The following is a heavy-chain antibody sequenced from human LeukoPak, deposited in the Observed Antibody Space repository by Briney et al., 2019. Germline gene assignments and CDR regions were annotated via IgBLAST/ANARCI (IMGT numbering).Heavy chain of an antibody. V-gene: IGHV3-23*01. CDR2: MSGSGGRT. J-gene: IGHJ4*02. CDR3: AKVGEAVAGTGYFDY. D-gene: IGHD6-13*01. CDR1: GFTFSSYA. Sequence: GGSLRLSCAASGFTFSSYAMSWVRQAPGKGLEWVSAMSGSGGRTYYADSVKGRFTISRDNSKNTLYVQMNSLRPEATAVYYFAKVGEAVAGTGYFDYWGQGTLVTVSS.